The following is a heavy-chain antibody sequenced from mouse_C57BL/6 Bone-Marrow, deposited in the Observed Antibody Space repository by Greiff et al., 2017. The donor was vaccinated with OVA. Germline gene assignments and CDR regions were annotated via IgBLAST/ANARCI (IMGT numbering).Heavy chain of an antibody. V-gene: IGHV5-4*01. J-gene: IGHJ2*01. CDR3: ARDKDYDGGDY. D-gene: IGHD2-4*01. Sequence: EVMLVESGGGLVKPGGSLKLSCAASGFTFSSYAMFWVRQTPEKRLEWVATISDGGSYTYYPDNVKGRFTISRDNAKNNLYLQMSHLKSEDTAMYYCARDKDYDGGDYWGQGTTLTVSS. CDR1: GFTFSSYA. CDR2: ISDGGSYT.